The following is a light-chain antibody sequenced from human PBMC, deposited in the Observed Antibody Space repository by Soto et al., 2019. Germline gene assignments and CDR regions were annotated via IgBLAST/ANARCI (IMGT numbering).Light chain of an antibody. J-gene: IGKJ2*01. Sequence: EIVLTQSPCTLSLSPGERATLSCRASQSISSTYLAWYQQKPGQAPRLLIFGASSSAAGVPDRFSGSGSGTDFTRTISRLEPEDFAGYYCQHDSGSPYTFGPGNKLEIK. CDR2: GAS. CDR1: QSISSTY. V-gene: IGKV3-20*01. CDR3: QHDSGSPYT.